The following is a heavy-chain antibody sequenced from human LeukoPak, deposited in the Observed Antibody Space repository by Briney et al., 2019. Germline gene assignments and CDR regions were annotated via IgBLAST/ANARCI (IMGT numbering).Heavy chain of an antibody. D-gene: IGHD3-22*01. J-gene: IGHJ4*02. CDR3: AKDGFDYYDSSGYYYFNY. Sequence: PRGSLRLSCAASGFTFSNHAMSWVRQAPGKGLQWVSAISGGGVAIYYADSVKGRFTISRDNSKNTLYLQMNSLRAEDTAVYYCAKDGFDYYDSSGYYYFNYWGQGTLVTVSS. CDR1: GFTFSNHA. CDR2: ISGGGVAI. V-gene: IGHV3-23*01.